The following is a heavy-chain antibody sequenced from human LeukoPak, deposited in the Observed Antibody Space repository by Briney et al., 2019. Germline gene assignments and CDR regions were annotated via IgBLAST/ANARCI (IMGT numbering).Heavy chain of an antibody. V-gene: IGHV3-30*03. CDR3: AVSAAGIGHAFDI. Sequence: GGSLRLSCAASGFTFSSYGMHWVRQAPGKGLEWVAVISYDGSNKNYADSVKGRFTISRDNSKNTLYLQMNSLRAEDTAVYYCAVSAAGIGHAFDIWGQGTMVTVSS. CDR1: GFTFSSYG. D-gene: IGHD6-13*01. CDR2: ISYDGSNK. J-gene: IGHJ3*02.